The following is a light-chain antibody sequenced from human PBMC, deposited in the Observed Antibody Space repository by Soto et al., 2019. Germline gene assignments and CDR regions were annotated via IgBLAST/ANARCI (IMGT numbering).Light chain of an antibody. CDR1: SSVVGSYNL. Sequence: QCVLTQPASVSGSPLQSITISCTGNSSVVGSYNLVSWYQQHPGKAPKLMIYEVSKRPSGVSNRFSGSKSGNTASLTISGLQAEDEADYYCCSYAGSSTYVFGTGTKVTVL. CDR3: CSYAGSSTYV. J-gene: IGLJ1*01. V-gene: IGLV2-23*02. CDR2: EVS.